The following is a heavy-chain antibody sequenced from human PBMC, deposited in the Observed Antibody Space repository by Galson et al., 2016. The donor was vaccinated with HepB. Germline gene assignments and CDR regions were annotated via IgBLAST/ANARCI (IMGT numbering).Heavy chain of an antibody. J-gene: IGHJ4*02. Sequence: SLRLSCAASGFTFSNYWMHWVRQAPGKGLVWVSRINNDGSSTSYADSVKGRFTISRDNAKNTLFLQVNSLRDDDTAVYFCARDRDYRTTLYRGFDYWCQGIRVTVSS. CDR3: ARDRDYRTTLYRGFDY. CDR1: GFTFSNYW. CDR2: INNDGSST. V-gene: IGHV3-74*01. D-gene: IGHD6-13*01.